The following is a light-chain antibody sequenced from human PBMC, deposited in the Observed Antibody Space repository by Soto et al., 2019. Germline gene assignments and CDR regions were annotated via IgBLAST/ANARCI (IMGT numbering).Light chain of an antibody. CDR1: SGDVGAYNY. CDR2: DVD. CDR3: CLYAGRLLVV. V-gene: IGLV2-11*01. Sequence: QSVLTQPRSVSASPGQSVTISCTGTSGDVGAYNYVSWSQQYPGKAPKLIIYDVDQRPSGVPDRFVGSKSGNTATLTISGLQAEDEADYYCCLYAGRLLVVFGGGTKLTVL. J-gene: IGLJ2*01.